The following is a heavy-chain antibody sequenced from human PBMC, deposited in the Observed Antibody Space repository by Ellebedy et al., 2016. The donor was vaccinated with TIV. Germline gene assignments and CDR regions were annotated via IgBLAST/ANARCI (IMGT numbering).Heavy chain of an antibody. D-gene: IGHD1-14*01. V-gene: IGHV3-21*06. J-gene: IGHJ4*02. CDR2: IRSTGSDK. CDR1: GFTFSNYN. Sequence: GESLKISCVASGFTFSNYNMNWVRQSPGKGLEWVSSIRSTGSDKYYAESVKGRFTISRDNAQDTLFLQMNSLRAEDTAVYYCARWAYVNSWYHLDYWGQGTLVTVSS. CDR3: ARWAYVNSWYHLDY.